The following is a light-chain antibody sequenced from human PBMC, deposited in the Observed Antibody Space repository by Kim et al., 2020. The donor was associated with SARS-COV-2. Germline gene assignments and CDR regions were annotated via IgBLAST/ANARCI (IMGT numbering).Light chain of an antibody. Sequence: ELTQDPAVSVALGQTVRITCQGDSLRSYYATWYQKKPGQAPVLVIYGKSNRPSGIPDRFSGSTSGNTASLTITGAQAEDEADYYCNSRDSSGNHLGVFGGGTQLTVL. CDR1: SLRSYY. CDR3: NSRDSSGNHLGV. V-gene: IGLV3-19*01. J-gene: IGLJ2*01. CDR2: GKS.